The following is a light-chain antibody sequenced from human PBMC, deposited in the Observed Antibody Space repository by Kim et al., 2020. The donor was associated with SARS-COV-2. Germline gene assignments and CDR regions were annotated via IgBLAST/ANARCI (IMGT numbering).Light chain of an antibody. CDR3: QQYNQWPPWT. V-gene: IGKV3-15*01. J-gene: IGKJ1*01. Sequence: SPGERVTLSCRASQSVNSNLAWYQQKPGQAPSLLIYAASARATGLPARFSGSGSGTQFTLTISSLQSDDYAIYYCQQYNQWPPWTFGQGTKVDIK. CDR2: AAS. CDR1: QSVNSN.